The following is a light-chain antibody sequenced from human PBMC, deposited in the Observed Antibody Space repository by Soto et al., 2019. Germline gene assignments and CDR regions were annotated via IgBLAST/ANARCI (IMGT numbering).Light chain of an antibody. CDR3: LQTYSTPRT. CDR1: QNINKY. J-gene: IGKJ1*01. V-gene: IGKV1-39*01. CDR2: ATS. Sequence: DIQMTQSPSSLSESVGDRVTLACRTSQNINKYLSWYQQKPGKAPKLLIYATSTLQSGVPSRFSGSGSGTDFTLTISTLQPEDFATYYCLQTYSTPRTFGQGTKVDI.